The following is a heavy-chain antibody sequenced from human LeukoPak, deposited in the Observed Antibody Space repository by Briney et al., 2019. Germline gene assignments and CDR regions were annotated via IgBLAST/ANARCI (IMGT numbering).Heavy chain of an antibody. V-gene: IGHV4-4*07. D-gene: IGHD5-12*01. J-gene: IGHJ5*02. CDR1: GGSIGNYY. CDR2: IYSSGTT. Sequence: PSEALSLTCTVSGGSIGNYYWSWIRHAAVKELEWIGRIYSSGTTIYNPSLKSRVTMSVDTSKNQFSLKLSSVTATDTAVYFCASGSSGYDPWGQGTLVTVSS. CDR3: ASGSSGYDP.